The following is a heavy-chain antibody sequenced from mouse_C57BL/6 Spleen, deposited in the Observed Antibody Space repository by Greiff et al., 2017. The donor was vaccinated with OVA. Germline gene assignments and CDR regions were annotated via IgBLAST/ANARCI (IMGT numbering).Heavy chain of an antibody. CDR2: IYPGDGDT. V-gene: IGHV1-82*01. Sequence: QVQLKESGPELVKPGASVKISCKASGYAFSSSWMNWVKQRPGKGLEWIGRIYPGDGDTNYNGKFKGKATLTADKSSSTAYMQLSSLTSEDSAVYFCARSYGSSGYYAMDYWGQGTSVTVSS. CDR1: GYAFSSSW. J-gene: IGHJ4*01. D-gene: IGHD1-1*01. CDR3: ARSYGSSGYYAMDY.